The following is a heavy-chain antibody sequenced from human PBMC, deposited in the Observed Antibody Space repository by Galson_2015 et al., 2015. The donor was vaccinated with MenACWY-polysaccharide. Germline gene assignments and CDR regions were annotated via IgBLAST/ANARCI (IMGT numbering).Heavy chain of an antibody. CDR1: GFTFSSCW. V-gene: IGHV3-74*01. D-gene: IGHD2-21*02. CDR2: INTDGSST. CDR3: ARDPHCGAGCSIHDAFDV. J-gene: IGHJ3*01. Sequence: SLRLSCAASGFTFSSCWMHWVRQAPGEGLVWVSRINTDGSSTSYADSVKGRFTVSRDSAKNTVYLQMNSLRAEDTAVYYCARDPHCGAGCSIHDAFDVWGQGTKVTVSS.